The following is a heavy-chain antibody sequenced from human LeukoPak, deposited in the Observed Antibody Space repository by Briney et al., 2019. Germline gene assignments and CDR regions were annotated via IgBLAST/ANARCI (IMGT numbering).Heavy chain of an antibody. Sequence: PGGSLRLSCAASGFTFSSYSMNWVRQAPGKGLEWGSSISSSSSYIYYADSVKGRLTISRDNAKNSLYLQMNGLRAEDTAVYYCASSGSYHNWFYPWGQGTLVTVSP. CDR2: ISSSSSYI. V-gene: IGHV3-21*01. CDR1: GFTFSSYS. J-gene: IGHJ5*02. D-gene: IGHD3-10*01. CDR3: ASSGSYHNWFYP.